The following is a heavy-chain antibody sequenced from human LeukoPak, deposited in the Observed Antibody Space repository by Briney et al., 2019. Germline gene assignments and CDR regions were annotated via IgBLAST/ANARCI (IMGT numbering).Heavy chain of an antibody. J-gene: IGHJ4*02. Sequence: GGSLRLSCTASKFTFSNYAMSWVRQAPGKGLEWVSVISGSGGSTYYADSVKGRFTISRDNSKDTLFLQMNSLRTEDTAVYYCAKRSNFWAGYLDYWGQGTLVTVSS. CDR2: ISGSGGST. D-gene: IGHD3/OR15-3a*01. V-gene: IGHV3-23*01. CDR3: AKRSNFWAGYLDY. CDR1: KFTFSNYA.